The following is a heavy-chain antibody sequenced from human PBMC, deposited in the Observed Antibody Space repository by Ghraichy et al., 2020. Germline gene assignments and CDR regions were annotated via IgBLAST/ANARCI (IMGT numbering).Heavy chain of an antibody. J-gene: IGHJ4*02. CDR3: AKVHPIDITMVRGVPTD. V-gene: IGHV3-23*01. D-gene: IGHD3-10*01. CDR1: GFTFSSYA. CDR2: ISGSGGST. Sequence: GGSLRLSCAASGFTFSSYAMSWVRQAPGKGLEWVSAISGSGGSTYYADSVKGRFTISRDNSKNTLYLQMNSLRAEDTAVYYCAKVHPIDITMVRGVPTDWGQGTLVTVSS.